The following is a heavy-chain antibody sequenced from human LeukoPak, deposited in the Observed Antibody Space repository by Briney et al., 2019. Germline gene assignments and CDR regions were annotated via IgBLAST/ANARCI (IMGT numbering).Heavy chain of an antibody. CDR1: GGTFSSYA. D-gene: IGHD3-10*01. J-gene: IGHJ4*02. CDR3: ATEGKMVRGVYTDY. CDR2: IIPIFGTA. Sequence: ASVKASCKASGGTFSSYAISWVRQAPGQGLEWMGGIIPIFGTANYAQKFQGRVTITADKSTSTTYMELSSLRSEDTAVYYCATEGKMVRGVYTDYWGQGTLVTVSS. V-gene: IGHV1-69*06.